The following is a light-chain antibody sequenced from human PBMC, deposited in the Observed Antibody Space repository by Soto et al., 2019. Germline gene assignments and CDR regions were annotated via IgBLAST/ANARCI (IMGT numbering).Light chain of an antibody. CDR1: RSFSSSY. CDR3: QQYGSSPPYT. V-gene: IGKV3-20*01. CDR2: AAS. Sequence: EVEMTQSPATLSVSPGGRATLSCRASRSFSSSYLAWYQQKPGQAPRLLIYAASRRAAGIPDRFSGSGSGADFTLTISRLEPEDFAVYYCQQYGSSPPYTFGQGTKVDIK. J-gene: IGKJ2*01.